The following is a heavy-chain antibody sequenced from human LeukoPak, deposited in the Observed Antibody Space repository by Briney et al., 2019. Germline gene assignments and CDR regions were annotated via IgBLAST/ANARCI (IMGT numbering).Heavy chain of an antibody. CDR1: GGSISSYY. Sequence: SETLSLTCTVSGGSISSYYWSWIRQPPGKGLEWIGYIYYSGSSNYNPSLKSRVIVSVDTSKSQFSLKLSSVTAADTAVHYCARQVWELLTNRFDPWGQGTLVTVSS. D-gene: IGHD1-26*01. CDR3: ARQVWELLTNRFDP. J-gene: IGHJ5*02. V-gene: IGHV4-59*08. CDR2: IYYSGSS.